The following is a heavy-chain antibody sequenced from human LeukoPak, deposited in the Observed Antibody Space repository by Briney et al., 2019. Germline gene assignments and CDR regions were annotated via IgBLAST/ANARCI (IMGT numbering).Heavy chain of an antibody. Sequence: PGRSLRLSCAASGFTFSNYGMHWVRQAPGKGLEWAAVISNDGSSKNYADSVKGRFTISRDNSKDTLYLQMNSLRAEDTAVYYCAKEGFGWYYYDNWGQGTLVTVSS. V-gene: IGHV3-30*18. D-gene: IGHD2-15*01. CDR1: GFTFSNYG. CDR2: ISNDGSSK. CDR3: AKEGFGWYYYDN. J-gene: IGHJ4*02.